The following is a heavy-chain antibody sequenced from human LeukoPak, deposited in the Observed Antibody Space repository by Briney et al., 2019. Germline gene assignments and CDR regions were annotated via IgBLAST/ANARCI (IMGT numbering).Heavy chain of an antibody. J-gene: IGHJ6*03. Sequence: GGSLRLSCAASGFTVSSNYMSWVRQAPGKGLEWVSVIYSGGSTYYADSVKGRFTISRDNSKNTLYLQMNSLRAEDTAVYYCTRPVIAAAGTRYYMDVWGKGTTVTVSS. CDR3: TRPVIAAAGTRYYMDV. V-gene: IGHV3-53*01. CDR2: IYSGGST. CDR1: GFTVSSNY. D-gene: IGHD6-13*01.